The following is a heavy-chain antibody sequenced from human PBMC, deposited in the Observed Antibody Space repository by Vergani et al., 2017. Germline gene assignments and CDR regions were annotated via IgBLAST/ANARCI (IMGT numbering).Heavy chain of an antibody. J-gene: IGHJ4*02. CDR1: GFTFSSYS. CDR3: ARIISSSWYYFDY. V-gene: IGHV3-21*01. Sequence: EVQLVESGGGLVKPGGSLRLSCAASGFTFSSYSMNWVRQAPGKGLEWVSAISGSGGSTYYADSVKGRFTISRDNAKNSLYLQMNSLRAEDTAVYYCARIISSSWYYFDYWGQGTLVTVSS. CDR2: ISGSGGST. D-gene: IGHD6-13*01.